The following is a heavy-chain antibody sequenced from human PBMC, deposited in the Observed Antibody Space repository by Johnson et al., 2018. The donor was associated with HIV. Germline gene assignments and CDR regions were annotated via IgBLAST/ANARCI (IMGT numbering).Heavy chain of an antibody. Sequence: QVQLVESGGGLVKPGGSLRLSCAASRLIFSDYFMSWIRQAPGKGLEWVASISGSGSARYYADSVKGRFTISRDNARTSLYLQMHSLRAEDTAVYYCARDQGVRRVVVFDDAFDVWGQGTMVTVSS. D-gene: IGHD2-15*01. J-gene: IGHJ3*01. CDR1: RLIFSDYF. CDR2: ISGSGSAR. V-gene: IGHV3-11*04. CDR3: ARDQGVRRVVVFDDAFDV.